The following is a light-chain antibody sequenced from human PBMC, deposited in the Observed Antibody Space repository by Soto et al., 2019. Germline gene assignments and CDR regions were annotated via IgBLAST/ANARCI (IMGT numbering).Light chain of an antibody. CDR3: PQYGISPPT. CDR2: GVS. CDR1: QSVSGSD. J-gene: IGKJ1*01. Sequence: EVVLTQSPGTLSLSPGERATLSCRASQSVSGSDLAWYQQKPGQAPRLLISGVSNRATGTPDRFSGSGSGTDFTLTISRLEPEDFAVFYCPQYGISPPTFGPGPKVEI. V-gene: IGKV3-20*01.